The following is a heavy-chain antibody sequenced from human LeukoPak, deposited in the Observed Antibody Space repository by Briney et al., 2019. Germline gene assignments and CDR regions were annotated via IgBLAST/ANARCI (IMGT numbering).Heavy chain of an antibody. V-gene: IGHV1-2*02. J-gene: IGHJ4*02. D-gene: IGHD1-1*01. CDR2: IYPNTGGT. Sequence: ASVKVSCKASGYTFTNYYLHWVREAPGQGREWMGWIYPNTGGTKSTQKFPGRVSMTRETSINTDYMAMIHLTSAATAVYYCAREPGTATGYWGQGTLVTVS. CDR1: GYTFTNYY. CDR3: AREPGTATGY.